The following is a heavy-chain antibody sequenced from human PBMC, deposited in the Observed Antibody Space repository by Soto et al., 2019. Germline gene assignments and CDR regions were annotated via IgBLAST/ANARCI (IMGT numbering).Heavy chain of an antibody. V-gene: IGHV4-59*06. CDR2: IYYSGST. CDR3: ARFAAAAGSFDY. Sequence: SETLSLTCTVSGGSISSYYWSWIRQPPGKGLEWIGYIYYSGSTYYNPSLKSRVTISVDTSKNQFSLKLSSVTAADTAVYYCARFAAAAGSFDYWGQGTLVTVSS. D-gene: IGHD6-13*01. CDR1: GGSISSYY. J-gene: IGHJ4*02.